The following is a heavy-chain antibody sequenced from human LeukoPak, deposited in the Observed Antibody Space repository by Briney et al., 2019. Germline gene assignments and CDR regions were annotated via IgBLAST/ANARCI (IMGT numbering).Heavy chain of an antibody. Sequence: PGGSLRLSCAASGFTFDDYTMHWVRQAPGKGLEWVSLISWDGGSTYYADSVKGRFTISRDNAKNSVYLQMSSLRAEDTAVYHCAKYAHGSGTSFDPWGQGTLVTVSS. CDR2: ISWDGGST. D-gene: IGHD3-10*01. J-gene: IGHJ5*02. CDR1: GFTFDDYT. CDR3: AKYAHGSGTSFDP. V-gene: IGHV3-43*01.